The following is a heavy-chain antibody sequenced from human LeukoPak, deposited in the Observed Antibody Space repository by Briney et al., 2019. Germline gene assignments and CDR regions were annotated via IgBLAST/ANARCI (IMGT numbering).Heavy chain of an antibody. Sequence: GGSLRLSCAASGFTFRTYSMNWVRQAPGKGLEWVSHISGSSGTIYYADSVKGRFTISRDNAKNSLYLQMNSLRAEDTAVYYCAKSYYDFWSGPNAFDIWGQGTMVTVSS. D-gene: IGHD3-3*01. J-gene: IGHJ3*02. V-gene: IGHV3-48*01. CDR3: AKSYYDFWSGPNAFDI. CDR2: ISGSSGTI. CDR1: GFTFRTYS.